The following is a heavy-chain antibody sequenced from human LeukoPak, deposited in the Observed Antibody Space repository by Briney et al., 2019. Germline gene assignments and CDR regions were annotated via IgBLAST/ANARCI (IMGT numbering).Heavy chain of an antibody. CDR2: IFGSGGSA. V-gene: IGHV3-23*01. Sequence: GGSLRLSCTASGFTFSSYAMYWVRQAPGKGLEWVSGIFGSGGSAHYADSVKGRFTISRDNSQNTVYLQMNSLRAEDTAVYYCGKTTTGYSSGRNPAWPVDYWGQGALVTVSS. J-gene: IGHJ4*02. CDR1: GFTFSSYA. D-gene: IGHD6-19*01. CDR3: GKTTTGYSSGRNPAWPVDY.